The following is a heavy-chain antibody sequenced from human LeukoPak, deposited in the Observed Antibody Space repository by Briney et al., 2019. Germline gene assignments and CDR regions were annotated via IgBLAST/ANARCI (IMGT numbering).Heavy chain of an antibody. D-gene: IGHD3-9*01. CDR2: ISSSSSYI. V-gene: IGHV3-21*01. Sequence: GGSLRLSCAASGFTFSSYSMNWVRQAPGKGLEWVSSISSSSSYIYYADSVKGRFTISRDNATNSLYLQMNSLRAEDTAVYYCASSAENTYYDILTGYSRPYYFDYWGQGTLVTVSS. CDR1: GFTFSSYS. CDR3: ASSAENTYYDILTGYSRPYYFDY. J-gene: IGHJ4*02.